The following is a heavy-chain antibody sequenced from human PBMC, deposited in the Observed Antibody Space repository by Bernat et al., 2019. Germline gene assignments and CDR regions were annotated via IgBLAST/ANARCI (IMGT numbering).Heavy chain of an antibody. CDR1: GFTVSSNY. CDR2: IYSGGST. D-gene: IGHD6-13*01. Sequence: EVQLVESGGGLVQPGGSLRLSCAASGFTVSSNYMSWVRQAPGKGLEWVSVIYSGGSTYYADSVKGRFTISRDNSKNTLYLQMNSLRAEDTAVYYCARDPLAAAARGAFDIWGQGTMVTVSS. CDR3: ARDPLAAAARGAFDI. J-gene: IGHJ3*02. V-gene: IGHV3-66*01.